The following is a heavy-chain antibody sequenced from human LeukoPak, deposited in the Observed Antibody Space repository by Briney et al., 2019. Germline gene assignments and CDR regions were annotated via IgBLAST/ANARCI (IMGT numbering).Heavy chain of an antibody. V-gene: IGHV1-2*02. CDR2: INPNSGGT. J-gene: IGHJ4*02. CDR1: GYTFTGYY. Sequence: ASVKVSCKASGYTFTGYYMHWVRQAPGQGLEWMGWINPNSGGTNYAQKFQGRVTMTRDTSISTAYMELSRLRSDDTAVYYCARASRSTSSYYGSGSNFDYWGQGTLVTVSS. CDR3: ARASRSTSSYYGSGSNFDY. D-gene: IGHD3-10*01.